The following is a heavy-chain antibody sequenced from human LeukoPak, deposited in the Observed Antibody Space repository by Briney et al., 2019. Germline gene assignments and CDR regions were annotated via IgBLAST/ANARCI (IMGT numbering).Heavy chain of an antibody. D-gene: IGHD3-22*01. CDR3: ARAAYYYDSSGYCYYFDY. CDR1: GGSFSGYY. CDR2: IYYSGST. J-gene: IGHJ4*02. Sequence: SETLSLTCAVYGGSFSGYYWSWIRQPPGKGLEWIGYIYYSGSTNYNPSLKSRVTISVDTSKNQFSLKLSSVTAADTAVYYCARAAYYYDSSGYCYYFDYWGQGTLVTVSS. V-gene: IGHV4-59*01.